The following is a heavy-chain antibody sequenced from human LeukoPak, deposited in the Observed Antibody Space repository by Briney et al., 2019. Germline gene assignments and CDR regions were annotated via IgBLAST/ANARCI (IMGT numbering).Heavy chain of an antibody. Sequence: ASVKVSCKASGYTFTSYYMHWVRQAPGQGLEWMGIINPSGGSTSYAQKFQGRVTMTEDTSTDTAYMELSSLRSEDTAVYYCATMIGSGPFDYWGQGPWSPSPQ. CDR1: GYTFTSYY. D-gene: IGHD6-19*01. CDR3: ATMIGSGPFDY. CDR2: INPSGGST. V-gene: IGHV1-46*01. J-gene: IGHJ4*02.